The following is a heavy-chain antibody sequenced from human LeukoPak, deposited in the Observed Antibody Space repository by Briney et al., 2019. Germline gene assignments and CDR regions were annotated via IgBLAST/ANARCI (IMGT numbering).Heavy chain of an antibody. CDR2: IYYSGST. Sequence: SETLSLTCTVPGGSISSGGYYWSWIRQHPGKGLEWIGYIYYSGSTYYNPSLKSRVTISVDTSKNQFSLKLSSVTAADTAVYYCARVRAGVFDYWGQGTLVTVSS. CDR3: ARVRAGVFDY. V-gene: IGHV4-31*03. J-gene: IGHJ4*02. CDR1: GGSISSGGYY. D-gene: IGHD3-10*01.